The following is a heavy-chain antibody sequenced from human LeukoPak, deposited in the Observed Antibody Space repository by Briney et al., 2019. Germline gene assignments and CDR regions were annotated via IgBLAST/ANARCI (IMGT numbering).Heavy chain of an antibody. CDR3: ASFGILTGSVDY. J-gene: IGHJ4*02. CDR2: INPNSGGT. V-gene: IGHV1-2*02. Sequence: GASVKVSCKASGYTFTGYYMHWVRQAPGQGLEWMGWINPNSGGTNYGQKFQGRVTMTRDTSISTAYMELSRLRSDDTAVYYCASFGILTGSVDYWGQGTLVTVSS. CDR1: GYTFTGYY. D-gene: IGHD3-9*01.